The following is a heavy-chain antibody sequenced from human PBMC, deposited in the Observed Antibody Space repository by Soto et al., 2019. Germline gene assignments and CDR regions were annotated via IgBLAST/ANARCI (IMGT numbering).Heavy chain of an antibody. CDR1: GYTFTSYG. V-gene: IGHV1-18*01. CDR3: AGDIGGGGSFLYYYYYGMDV. CDR2: ISAYNGNT. D-gene: IGHD1-26*01. J-gene: IGHJ6*02. Sequence: ASVKVSCKASGYTFTSYGISWVRQAPGQGLEWMGWISAYNGNTNYAQKLQGRVTMTTDTSTSTAYMELRSLRSDDTAVYYCAGDIGGGGSFLYYYYYGMDVWGQGTTVTVSS.